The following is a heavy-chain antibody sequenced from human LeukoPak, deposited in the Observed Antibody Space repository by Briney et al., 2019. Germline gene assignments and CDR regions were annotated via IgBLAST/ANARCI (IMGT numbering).Heavy chain of an antibody. D-gene: IGHD3-3*01. V-gene: IGHV3-30*02. CDR3: AKGWGYDFWSAYYDF. J-gene: IGHJ4*02. CDR2: IRYDRSET. CDR1: GFTFSSSG. Sequence: GGSLRLSCAASGFTFSSSGMHWVRQAPGKGLEWVAFIRYDRSETYYADSVKGRFTISRDNSKNTLFLQMNSLRAEDTAVYYCAKGWGYDFWSAYYDFWGQGTLITVSS.